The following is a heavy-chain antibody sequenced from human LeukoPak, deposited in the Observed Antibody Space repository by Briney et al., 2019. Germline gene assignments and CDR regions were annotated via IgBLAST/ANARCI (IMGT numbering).Heavy chain of an antibody. CDR2: ISYDGSNK. CDR1: GFTFSSYW. Sequence: GGSLRLSCAASGFTFSSYWMHWVRQAPGKGLEWVAVISYDGSNKYYADSVKGRFTISRDNSKNTLYLQMNSLRAEDTAVYYCARGDDYGDYVFDPWGQGTLVTVSS. D-gene: IGHD4-17*01. V-gene: IGHV3-30-3*01. CDR3: ARGDDYGDYVFDP. J-gene: IGHJ5*02.